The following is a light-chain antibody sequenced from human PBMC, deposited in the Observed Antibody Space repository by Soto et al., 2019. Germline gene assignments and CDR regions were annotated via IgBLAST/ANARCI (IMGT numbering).Light chain of an antibody. CDR2: GAS. J-gene: IGKJ1*01. Sequence: EIVMTQSPATLSVSPGERATLSCRASQSVSSNLAWYQQKPGQAPRLLIYGASTRATGIPARFSGSGSGTEFPLTISSLQSEDFAVYYCQQYNNWPPGFGQGTKVEIK. CDR3: QQYNNWPPG. CDR1: QSVSSN. V-gene: IGKV3-15*01.